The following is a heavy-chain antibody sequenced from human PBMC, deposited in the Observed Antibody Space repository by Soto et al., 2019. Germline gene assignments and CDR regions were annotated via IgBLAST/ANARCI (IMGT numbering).Heavy chain of an antibody. CDR3: ARVRWLQLPNRYFDY. V-gene: IGHV4-59*01. J-gene: IGHJ4*02. CDR1: GGSISSYY. CDR2: IYYSGST. Sequence: SETLSLTCTVSGGSISSYYWSWIRQPPGKGLEWIGYIYYSGSTNYNPSLKSRVTISVDTSKNQFSLKLSSVTAADTAVYYCARVRWLQLPNRYFDYWGQGTLVTVSS. D-gene: IGHD5-12*01.